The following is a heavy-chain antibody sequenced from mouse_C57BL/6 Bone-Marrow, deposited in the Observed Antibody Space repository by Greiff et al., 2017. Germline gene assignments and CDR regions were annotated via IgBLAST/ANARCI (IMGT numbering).Heavy chain of an antibody. J-gene: IGHJ2*01. CDR1: GFNIKDDY. CDR2: IDPENGDT. Sequence: VQLKQSGAELVRPGASVKLSCTASGFNIKDDYMHWVKQRPEQGLEWIGWIDPENGDTEYASKFQGKATITADTSSNTAYLQLSSLTSEDTAVYYCTTPYGNFYFDYWGQGTTLTVSS. D-gene: IGHD2-1*01. CDR3: TTPYGNFYFDY. V-gene: IGHV14-4*01.